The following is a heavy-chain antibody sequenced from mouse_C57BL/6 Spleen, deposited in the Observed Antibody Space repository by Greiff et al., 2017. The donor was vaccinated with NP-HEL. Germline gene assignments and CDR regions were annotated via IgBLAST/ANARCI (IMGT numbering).Heavy chain of an antibody. V-gene: IGHV1-9*01. CDR2: ILPGSGST. D-gene: IGHD2-2*01. J-gene: IGHJ2*01. CDR3: ARGLWLRPYYFDY. Sequence: QVQLKQSGAELMKPGASVKLSCKATGYTFTGYWIEWVKQRPGHGLEWIGEILPGSGSTNYNEKFKGKATFTADTSSNTAYMQLSSLTTEDSAFYYSARGLWLRPYYFDYWGQGTTLTVSS. CDR1: GYTFTGYW.